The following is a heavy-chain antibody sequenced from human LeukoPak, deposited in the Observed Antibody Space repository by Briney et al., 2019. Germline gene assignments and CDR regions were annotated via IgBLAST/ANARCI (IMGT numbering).Heavy chain of an antibody. CDR2: IYYSGST. V-gene: IGHV4-39*01. J-gene: IGHJ4*02. Sequence: SETLSLTCTVSGGFISSSSYYWGWIRQPPGKGLEWIGSIYYSGSTYYNPSLKSRVTISVDTSKNQFSLKLSSVTAADTAVYYCASMYSSSWYYPHFDYWGQGTLVTVSS. CDR1: GGFISSSSYY. D-gene: IGHD6-13*01. CDR3: ASMYSSSWYYPHFDY.